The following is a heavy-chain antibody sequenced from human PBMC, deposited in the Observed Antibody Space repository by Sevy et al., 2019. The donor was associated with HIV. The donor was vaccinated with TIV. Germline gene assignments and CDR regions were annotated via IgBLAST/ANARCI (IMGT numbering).Heavy chain of an antibody. J-gene: IGHJ6*04. V-gene: IGHV3-23*01. CDR1: GFTFSSYA. D-gene: IGHD3-3*01. CDR3: AKDRSGLWSGYSRAMDV. CDR2: ISGSGDNT. Sequence: GGSLRLSCAASGFTFSSYAMNWVHQAPGKGLEWVSVISGSGDNTYYADSVKGRFTISRDNSKNMLYVQMNSLRAEDTAIYYCAKDRSGLWSGYSRAMDVWGKGTTVTVSS.